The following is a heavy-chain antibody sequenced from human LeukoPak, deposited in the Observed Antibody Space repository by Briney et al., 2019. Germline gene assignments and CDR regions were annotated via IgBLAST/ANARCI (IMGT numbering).Heavy chain of an antibody. CDR3: ARIPAYGGNSEGYYFNY. CDR1: GVSLSTSGMC. D-gene: IGHD4-23*01. Sequence: SGPALVKPTQTLLYTCTYSGVSLSTSGMCVSWIRQPPGKALEWLALIDWDDDKFYSTSLKTRLTISKDTSKNQVVLTMTNMDLADTATYYYARIPAYGGNSEGYYFNYWGQGTLVTVSS. V-gene: IGHV2-70*01. J-gene: IGHJ4*02. CDR2: IDWDDDK.